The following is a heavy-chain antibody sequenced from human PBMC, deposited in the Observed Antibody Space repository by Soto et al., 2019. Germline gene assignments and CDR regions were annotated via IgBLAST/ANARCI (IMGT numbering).Heavy chain of an antibody. J-gene: IGHJ5*02. CDR1: GGSISSYY. Sequence: SETLSLTCTVSGGSISSYYWSWIRQPPGKGLQWIGYIFYSGSTNYNPSLKSRVTISVDTSKNQFSLKLSSVTAADTAVYYCARHPSDFWFDPWGQGTLVTVSS. V-gene: IGHV4-59*08. D-gene: IGHD2-21*02. CDR3: ARHPSDFWFDP. CDR2: IFYSGST.